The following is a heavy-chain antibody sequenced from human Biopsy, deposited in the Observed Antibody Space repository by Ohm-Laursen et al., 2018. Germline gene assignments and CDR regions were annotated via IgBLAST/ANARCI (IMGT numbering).Heavy chain of an antibody. CDR3: ARVPAYPSIDGYYGLDL. Sequence: SVKVSCKASGYTFAGYYLHWVRQAPGHGLEWMGWINPNSGNANYAQSFQGRLTVTRNTSISTAYMELTSLTFDDTAIYYCARVPAYPSIDGYYGLDLWSQGTTVIVSS. CDR1: GYTFAGYY. V-gene: IGHV1-2*02. D-gene: IGHD3-9*01. CDR2: INPNSGNA. J-gene: IGHJ6*02.